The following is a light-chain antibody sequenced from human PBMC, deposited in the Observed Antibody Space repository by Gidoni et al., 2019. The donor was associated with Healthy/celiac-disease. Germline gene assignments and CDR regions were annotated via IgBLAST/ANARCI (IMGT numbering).Light chain of an antibody. Sequence: DIVMTQTPLSLPVTPGEPASISCRSSQSLLDSDAGNTYLDWYLQKPGQSQQLLIYKLSYRASGVPDRFSGSGSGTDFTLKISRVEAEDVGVYYCMQRIEFPYSFGQXTKLEIK. CDR1: QSLLDSDAGNTY. CDR2: KLS. CDR3: MQRIEFPYS. V-gene: IGKV2-40*01. J-gene: IGKJ2*03.